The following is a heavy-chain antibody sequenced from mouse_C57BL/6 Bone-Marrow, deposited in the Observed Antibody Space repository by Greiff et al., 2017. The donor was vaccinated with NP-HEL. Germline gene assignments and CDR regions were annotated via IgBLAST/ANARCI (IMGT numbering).Heavy chain of an antibody. Sequence: EVKLVESGGGLVQPGGSMKLSCVASGFTFSNYWMNWVRQSPEKGLEWVAQIRLKSDNYATHYAESVKGRFTISRDDSKSSVYLQMNNLRAEDTGSYYCTSYYSNYYAKDYWGQGTAVTVSS. V-gene: IGHV6-3*01. CDR2: IRLKSDNYAT. D-gene: IGHD2-5*01. J-gene: IGHJ4*01. CDR1: GFTFSNYW. CDR3: TSYYSNYYAKDY.